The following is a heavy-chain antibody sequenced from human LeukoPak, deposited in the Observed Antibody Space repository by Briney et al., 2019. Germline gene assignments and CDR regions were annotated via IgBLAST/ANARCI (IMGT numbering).Heavy chain of an antibody. CDR1: GFTFSSSA. J-gene: IGHJ4*02. CDR2: ISGGAGST. CDR3: AKVTRIAVARDYFDY. V-gene: IGHV3-23*01. D-gene: IGHD6-19*01. Sequence: GGSLRLSCAASGFTFSSSAMSWVRQAPGKGLEWVSTISGGAGSTYYADSVKGRFTISSDNSKNTLYVQMNSLRAEDTAVYYCAKVTRIAVARDYFDYWGQGTLVTVSS.